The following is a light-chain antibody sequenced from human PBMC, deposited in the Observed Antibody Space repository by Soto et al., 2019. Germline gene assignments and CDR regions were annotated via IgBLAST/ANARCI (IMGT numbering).Light chain of an antibody. CDR2: KAS. J-gene: IGKJ1*01. V-gene: IGKV1-5*03. Sequence: IQMTQSPSTLSASVGDRVTITCRASQSISIWLAWYQQKPGKAPKLLIYKASSLESEVPSRFSGSGSGTEFTLTINSLQPDDSATYYCQQYNSAPRTFGQGTKVEIK. CDR3: QQYNSAPRT. CDR1: QSISIW.